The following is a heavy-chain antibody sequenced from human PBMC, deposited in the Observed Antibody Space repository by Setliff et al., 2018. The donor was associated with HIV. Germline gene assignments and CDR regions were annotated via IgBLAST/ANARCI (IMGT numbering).Heavy chain of an antibody. CDR3: AKDPHSEMITSVSDAFDI. CDR2: VSYDAERK. CDR1: GFTFRHYA. J-gene: IGHJ3*02. D-gene: IGHD3-16*01. V-gene: IGHV3-30*18. Sequence: SGGSLRLSCEASGFTFRHYAMHWVRQAPGKGLEWVAVVSYDAERKYYADSVKGRFTISRDNPRNTVYLQMTGLRLDDTAVYYCAKDPHSEMITSVSDAFDIWGRGTMVTVSS.